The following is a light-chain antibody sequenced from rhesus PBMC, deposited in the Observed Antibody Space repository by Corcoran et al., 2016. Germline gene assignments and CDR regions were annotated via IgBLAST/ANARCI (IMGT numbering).Light chain of an antibody. CDR3: QQRDSYPLT. J-gene: IGKJ4*01. V-gene: IGKV1-33*01. CDR1: KGISNA. Sequence: DIHMTQPPSSLSASVGAKVTTTGRASKGISNASAWYQQKPGKTPNLLNDAACNLQSGGPSRFSGSGARTDFTLAISSLQPAYFGVYYCQQRDSYPLTFGRGTKVAI. CDR2: AAC.